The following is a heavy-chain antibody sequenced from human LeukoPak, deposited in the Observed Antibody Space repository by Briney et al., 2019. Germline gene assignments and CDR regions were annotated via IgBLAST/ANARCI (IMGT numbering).Heavy chain of an antibody. CDR1: GGSFSGYY. CDR3: ARGRSYGDYDFDY. CDR2: INHSGST. J-gene: IGHJ4*02. Sequence: PSETLSLTCAVYGGSFSGYYWSWIRQPPGKGLEWIGEINHSGSTNYNPSLKSRVTISVDTSKNQFSLKLSSVTAADTAVYYCARGRSYGDYDFDYWGQGTLVTVSS. D-gene: IGHD4-17*01. V-gene: IGHV4-34*01.